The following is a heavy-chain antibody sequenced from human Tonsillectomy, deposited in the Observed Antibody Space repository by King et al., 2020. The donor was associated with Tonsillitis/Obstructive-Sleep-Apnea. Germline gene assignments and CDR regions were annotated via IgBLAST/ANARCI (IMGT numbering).Heavy chain of an antibody. CDR2: ISYDGSNK. J-gene: IGHJ2*01. CDR3: AAQWFGDWYFDL. Sequence: VQLVQSGGGVVQPGRSLRLSCAASGFTFSSYGMHWVRQAPGKGLEWVAVISYDGSNKYYADSVKGRFTISRDNSKNTLYLQMNSLRPEDTAVYYWAAQWFGDWYFDLWGRGTLVTVSS. D-gene: IGHD3-10*01. CDR1: GFTFSSYG. V-gene: IGHV3-30*03.